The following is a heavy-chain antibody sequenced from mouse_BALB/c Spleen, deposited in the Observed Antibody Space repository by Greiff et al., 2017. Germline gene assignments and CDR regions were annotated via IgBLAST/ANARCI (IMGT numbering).Heavy chain of an antibody. CDR2: INPSTGYT. Sequence: VQLQQSGAELAKPGASVKMSCKASGYTFTSYWMHWVKQRPGQGLEWIGYINPSTGYTEYNQKFKDKATLTADKSSSTAYMQLSSLTSEDSAVYYCARVLGSYAMDYWGQGTSVTVSS. D-gene: IGHD4-1*01. V-gene: IGHV1-7*01. CDR1: GYTFTSYW. CDR3: ARVLGSYAMDY. J-gene: IGHJ4*01.